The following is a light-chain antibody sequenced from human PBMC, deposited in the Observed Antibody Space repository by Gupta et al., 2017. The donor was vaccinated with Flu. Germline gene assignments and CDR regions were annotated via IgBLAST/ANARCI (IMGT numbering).Light chain of an antibody. CDR1: QDFNYY. V-gene: IGKV1-33*01. J-gene: IGKJ4*01. CDR3: QQYDNHPP. CDR2: CSS. Sequence: DTQLPQSPSSLSASVGDSVPITCQATQDFNYYLNLYPHKPGKAPTPLIYCSSVLKTGAPSRISGSGSGTHYLLTISRLQPEDVATYYCQQYDNHPPFGGGTKVEIK.